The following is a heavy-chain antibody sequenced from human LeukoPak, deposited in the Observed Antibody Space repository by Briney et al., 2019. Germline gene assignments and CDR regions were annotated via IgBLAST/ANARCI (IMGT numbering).Heavy chain of an antibody. CDR3: AKEGLRVNYYGGWFDP. CDR2: IYYRGST. V-gene: IGHV4-59*01. J-gene: IGHJ5*02. CDR1: GLIYSDA. Sequence: GSLRLSCTVSGLIYSDAWMSWVRQAPGKGLEWIGNIYYRGSTKYNPSFKGRVYISVDTSKTQFSLRLTSVTAADTAIYYCAKEGLRVNYYGGWFDPWGQGTLVTVSS. D-gene: IGHD4-23*01.